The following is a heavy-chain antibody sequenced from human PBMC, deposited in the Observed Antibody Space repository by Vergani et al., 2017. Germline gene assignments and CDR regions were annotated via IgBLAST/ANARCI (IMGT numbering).Heavy chain of an antibody. CDR3: ARALGNWFDP. CDR2: INPSGGST. Sequence: QMQLVQSGAEVKKTGSSVKVSCKASGYTFTYRYLHWVRQAPGQALEWMGIINPSGGSTSYAQKFQGRVTMTRDTSTSTVYMELSSLRSEDTAVYYCARALGNWFDPWGQGTLVTVSS. CDR1: GYTFTYRY. J-gene: IGHJ5*02. V-gene: IGHV1-46*03.